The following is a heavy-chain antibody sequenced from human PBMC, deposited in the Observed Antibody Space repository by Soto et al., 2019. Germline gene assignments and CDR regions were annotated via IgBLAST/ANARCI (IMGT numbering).Heavy chain of an antibody. CDR1: GFTFGDYA. D-gene: IGHD5-18*01. V-gene: IGHV3-49*04. CDR3: TSELRGYSRLHYGMDV. Sequence: GGSLRLSCTASGFTFGDYAMSWVRQAPGKGLEWVGFIRSKAYGGTTEYAASVKGRFTISRDDSKSIAYLQMNSLKTEDTAVYYCTSELRGYSRLHYGMDVWGQGTTVTVSS. CDR2: IRSKAYGGTT. J-gene: IGHJ6*02.